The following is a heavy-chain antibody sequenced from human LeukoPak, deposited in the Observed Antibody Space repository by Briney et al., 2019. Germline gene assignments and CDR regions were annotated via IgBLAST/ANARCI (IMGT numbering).Heavy chain of an antibody. Sequence: GGSLRLSCAASGFTFSIYSMNWVRQAPGKGLEWVSSISSSSSYIYYADSVKGRFTISRDNAKNSLYLQMNSLRAEDTAVYYCARDLSYDYVWGSYRALGVWGKGTTVTVSS. CDR3: ARDLSYDYVWGSYRALGV. J-gene: IGHJ6*04. V-gene: IGHV3-21*01. CDR1: GFTFSIYS. D-gene: IGHD3-16*02. CDR2: ISSSSSYI.